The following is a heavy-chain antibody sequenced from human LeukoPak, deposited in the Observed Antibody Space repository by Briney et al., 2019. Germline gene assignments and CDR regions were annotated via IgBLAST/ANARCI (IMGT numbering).Heavy chain of an antibody. CDR1: GFTFSSYS. J-gene: IGHJ4*02. V-gene: IGHV3-21*01. CDR2: ISSSSSYI. Sequence: GESLKISCAASGFTFSSYSMNWVRQAPGKGLEWVSSISSSSSYIYYADSVKGRFTISRDNAKNSLYLQMNSLRAEDTAVYYCARDRWIQLWFDYWGQGTLVTVSS. CDR3: ARDRWIQLWFDY. D-gene: IGHD5-18*01.